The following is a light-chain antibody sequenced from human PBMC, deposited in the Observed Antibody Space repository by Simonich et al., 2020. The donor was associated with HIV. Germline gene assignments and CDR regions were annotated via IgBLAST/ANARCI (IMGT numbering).Light chain of an antibody. CDR1: QSISSW. CDR3: QQYNGYSVM. Sequence: DIQMTQSPSTLSASVGDRVTITCRATQSISSWLAWYQQKPGKAPKLLIYAASSLQSGVPSRFSGSGSGTEFNLTISSLQPDDFATYYCQQYNGYSVMFGQGTKVEFK. J-gene: IGKJ1*01. CDR2: AAS. V-gene: IGKV1-5*01.